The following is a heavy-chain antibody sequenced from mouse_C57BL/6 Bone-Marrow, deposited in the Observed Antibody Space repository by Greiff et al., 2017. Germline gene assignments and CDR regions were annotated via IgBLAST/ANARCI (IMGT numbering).Heavy chain of an antibody. Sequence: DVKLQESGGDLVKPGGSLKLSCAASGFTFSSYGMSWVRQTPDKRLEWVATISSGGSYTYYPDSVKGRFTISRDNAKNTLYLQMSSLKSEDTAMYYCAGYYYGRGDYWGQGTSVTVSS. CDR1: GFTFSSYG. CDR2: ISSGGSYT. CDR3: AGYYYGRGDY. D-gene: IGHD1-1*01. J-gene: IGHJ4*01. V-gene: IGHV5-6*02.